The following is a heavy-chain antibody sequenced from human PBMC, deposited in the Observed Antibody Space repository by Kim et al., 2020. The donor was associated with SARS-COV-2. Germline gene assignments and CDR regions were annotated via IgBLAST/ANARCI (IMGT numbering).Heavy chain of an antibody. V-gene: IGHV3-64D*06. D-gene: IGHD2-2*01. Sequence: GGSLRLSCSASGFTFSSYAMHWVRQAPGKGLEYVSAISSNGGSTYYADSVKGRFTISRDNSKNTLYLQMSSLRAEDTAVYYCVKDIVVVPAAPRDYYYGMDVWGQGTTVTVSS. CDR1: GFTFSSYA. J-gene: IGHJ6*02. CDR2: ISSNGGST. CDR3: VKDIVVVPAAPRDYYYGMDV.